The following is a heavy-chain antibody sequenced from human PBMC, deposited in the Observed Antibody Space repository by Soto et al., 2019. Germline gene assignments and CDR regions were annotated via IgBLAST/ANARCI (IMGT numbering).Heavy chain of an antibody. Sequence: QVQLVESGGGVVQPGRSLRLSCAASGFTFSSYAMHWVRQAPGKGLEWVAVISYDGSNKYYADSVKGRFTISRDNSKNXLYLLMNSLRDEDTAVYYCARDFTGAWGGGYGMDVWGQGTTVTGSS. CDR2: ISYDGSNK. V-gene: IGHV3-30-3*01. CDR3: ARDFTGAWGGGYGMDV. CDR1: GFTFSSYA. D-gene: IGHD3-16*01. J-gene: IGHJ6*02.